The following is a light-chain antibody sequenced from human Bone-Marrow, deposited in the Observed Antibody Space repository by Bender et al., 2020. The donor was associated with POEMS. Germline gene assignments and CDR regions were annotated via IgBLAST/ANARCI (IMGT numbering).Light chain of an antibody. CDR1: SSDVGSYNL. CDR2: AVS. Sequence: QSALTQPASVSGSPGQSITISCTGSSSDVGSYNLVSWYQHHPGKAPKLIIYAVSKRPSGVSNRFSGSKSGNTASLTISGLQAEDEADYYCCLYAGSSTLVFSGGTKLTVL. V-gene: IGLV2-23*02. CDR3: CLYAGSSTLV. J-gene: IGLJ2*01.